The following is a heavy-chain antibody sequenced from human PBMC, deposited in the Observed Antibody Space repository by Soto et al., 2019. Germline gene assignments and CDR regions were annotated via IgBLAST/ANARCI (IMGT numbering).Heavy chain of an antibody. D-gene: IGHD3-16*01. CDR2: INHSGST. CDR1: GGSFSGYY. V-gene: IGHV4-34*01. Sequence: SETLSLTCAVYGGSFSGYYWSWIRQPPGKGLEWIGEINHSGSTNYNPSLKSRVTISVDTSKNQFSLKLSSVTAADTAVYYCARGLGEATLAGFEYWGQGTLVTVSS. CDR3: ARGLGEATLAGFEY. J-gene: IGHJ4*02.